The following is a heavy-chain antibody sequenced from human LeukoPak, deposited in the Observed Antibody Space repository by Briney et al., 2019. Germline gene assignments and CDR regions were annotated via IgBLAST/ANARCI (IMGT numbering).Heavy chain of an antibody. J-gene: IGHJ3*02. CDR1: GVTFSSHS. Sequence: GGSLRLSCAASGVTFSSHSMHWVRQAPGKGLEWVAVIWFDGSNIYYGDFVKGRFTISRDNSQNTLYLQMNSLIVEDTAVYYCARGSAKNAFDIWGQGTMVTVSS. CDR3: ARGSAKNAFDI. V-gene: IGHV3-33*08. CDR2: IWFDGSNI. D-gene: IGHD1-26*01.